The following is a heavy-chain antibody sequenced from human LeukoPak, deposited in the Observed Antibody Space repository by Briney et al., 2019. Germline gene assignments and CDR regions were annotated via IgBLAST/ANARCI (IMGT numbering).Heavy chain of an antibody. D-gene: IGHD5-12*01. V-gene: IGHV3-48*02. CDR1: GFMFSSYG. J-gene: IGHJ4*02. CDR3: ARAMRSGYDY. Sequence: GGSLRLSCAASGFMFSSYGMNWVRQAPGRRLEWVSYISPSSDSIYYADSLKGRFTISRDNAEHSLYLQMNSLRDGDTAVYYCARAMRSGYDYWGQGTLVTVSS. CDR2: ISPSSDSI.